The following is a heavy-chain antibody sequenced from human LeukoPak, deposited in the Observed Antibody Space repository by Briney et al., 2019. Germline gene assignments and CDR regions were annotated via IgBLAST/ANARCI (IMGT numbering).Heavy chain of an antibody. CDR2: IYLGDSDT. CDR1: GYSFTNQW. V-gene: IGHV5-51*01. Sequence: GESLKISCKGSGYSFTNQWIGWVRQMPGKGLEWMGLIYLGDSDTRYSPPFQGQVTISADKSISTAYLQWSSLRASDTAMYYCASGHRDSESCYYAIEYWGQGTLVTVSS. D-gene: IGHD1-26*01. J-gene: IGHJ4*02. CDR3: ASGHRDSESCYYAIEY.